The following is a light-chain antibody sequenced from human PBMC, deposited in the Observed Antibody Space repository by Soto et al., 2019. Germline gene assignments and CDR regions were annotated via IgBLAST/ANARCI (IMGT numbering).Light chain of an antibody. J-gene: IGKJ5*01. CDR1: QSAGNF. Sequence: IVMTQSPATLSVSPGETASLSCRASQSAGNFLAWYQQNPGQAPRLLIYYISTRATGIPARFSGSGSGTEFTLTINSLQSEDSAVYYCQQHNQWPIPFGQGTRLEI. V-gene: IGKV3D-15*01. CDR3: QQHNQWPIP. CDR2: YIS.